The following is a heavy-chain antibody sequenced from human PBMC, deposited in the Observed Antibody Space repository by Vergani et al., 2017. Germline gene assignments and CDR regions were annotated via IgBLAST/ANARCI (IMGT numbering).Heavy chain of an antibody. D-gene: IGHD3-22*01. CDR1: GFTFSRYG. CDR2: ISGSGGSK. J-gene: IGHJ6*02. CDR3: AKASYYDSSGISAHYYYYGMDV. Sequence: EVQLLESGGGLVQPGGSLRLSCAASGFTFSRYGMSWVRQAPGKGLEWVSDISGSGGSKYYADSVKGRFTISRDNSKNTLYLQMNSLIAEDTAVYYCAKASYYDSSGISAHYYYYGMDVWGQGTTVTVSS. V-gene: IGHV3-23*01.